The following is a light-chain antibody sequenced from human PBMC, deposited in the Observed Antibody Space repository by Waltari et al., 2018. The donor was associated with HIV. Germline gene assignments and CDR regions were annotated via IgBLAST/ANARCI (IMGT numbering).Light chain of an antibody. CDR1: RSDLGAYNR. CDR3: CSFAGSYIV. V-gene: IGLV2-11*01. Sequence: QSALTQPRSVSGSPGPSVTISCPVTRSDLGAYNRFSWYQQRPGKAPKVVIYDVRERPAGVPDRFSGSKSANTASLTISGLQADDEADYHCCSFAGSYIVFGTGTKVTVL. J-gene: IGLJ1*01. CDR2: DVR.